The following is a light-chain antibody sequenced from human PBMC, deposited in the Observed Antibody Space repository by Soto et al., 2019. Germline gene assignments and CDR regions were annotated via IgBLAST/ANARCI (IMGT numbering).Light chain of an antibody. CDR3: TSYTPSSTNV. V-gene: IGLV2-14*03. J-gene: IGLJ1*01. Sequence: QSALTQPASVSGSPGQSITISCTGTSSDVGNYDYVSWYQQYPGKAPKLMIYAVSRRPSGVSNRFSGSKSGNTASLTISGLQAEDEADYYCTSYTPSSTNVFGTGTQLTVL. CDR2: AVS. CDR1: SSDVGNYDY.